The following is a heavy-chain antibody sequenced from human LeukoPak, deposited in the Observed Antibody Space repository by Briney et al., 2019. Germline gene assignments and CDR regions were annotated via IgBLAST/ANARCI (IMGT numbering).Heavy chain of an antibody. D-gene: IGHD3-10*01. CDR1: GGSFSGYY. J-gene: IGHJ4*02. Sequence: SETLSLTCAVYGGSFSGYYWSWIRQPPGKGLEWIGEINHSGSTNYNPSLKSQVTISVDTSKNQFSLKLSSVTAADTAVYYCARGRGVRGVITANWGQGTLVTVSS. V-gene: IGHV4-34*01. CDR3: ARGRGVRGVITAN. CDR2: INHSGST.